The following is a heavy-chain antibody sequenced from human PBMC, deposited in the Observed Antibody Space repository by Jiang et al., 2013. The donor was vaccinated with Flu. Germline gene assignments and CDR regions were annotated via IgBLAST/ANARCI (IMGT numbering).Heavy chain of an antibody. Sequence: TLTCTFSGFSLSTSGVGVGWIRQPPGKALDGLHSFIGMMISATAPSLKSRLTITKDTSKNQVVLTMTNMDPVDTATYYCAHSPNLGYCSSTSCPDLYWYFDLWGRGTLVTVSS. CDR2: FIGMMI. V-gene: IGHV2-5*02. J-gene: IGHJ2*01. CDR1: GFSLSTSGVG. D-gene: IGHD2-2*01. CDR3: AHSPNLGYCSSTSCPDLYWYFDL.